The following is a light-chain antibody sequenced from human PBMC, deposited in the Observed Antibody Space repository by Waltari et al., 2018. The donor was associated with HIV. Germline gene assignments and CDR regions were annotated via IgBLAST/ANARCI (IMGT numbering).Light chain of an antibody. V-gene: IGLV2-8*01. CDR1: SSDVGGYEY. Sequence: QPALPQPPSPSGSPGRSVAIPCTGTSSDVGGYEYASWYQHHPGKAPKLILYDVTKRPSGVPDRFSGSKSGSTASLTVSGLQAEDEADYYCSSYAGSNNLIFGGGTKLTVL. CDR3: SSYAGSNNLI. CDR2: DVT. J-gene: IGLJ2*01.